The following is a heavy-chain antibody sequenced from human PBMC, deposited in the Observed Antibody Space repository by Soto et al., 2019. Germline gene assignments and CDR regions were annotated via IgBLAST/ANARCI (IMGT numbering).Heavy chain of an antibody. CDR2: IQDTGST. D-gene: IGHD2-21*02. Sequence: PSETLSLTCKVSGGSVNSGSYYWSWIRQPPGKGLEWVGNIQDTGSTSYNPSLASRVAMDVDTSKNQFSLKLSSVTAADTAVYYCARHPSPLYCGGDCYHFDYWGQGTLVTVSS. J-gene: IGHJ4*02. V-gene: IGHV4-61*01. CDR1: GGSVNSGSYY. CDR3: ARHPSPLYCGGDCYHFDY.